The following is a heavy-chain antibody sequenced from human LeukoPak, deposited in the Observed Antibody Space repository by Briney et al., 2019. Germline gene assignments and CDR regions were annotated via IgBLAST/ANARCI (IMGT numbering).Heavy chain of an antibody. CDR1: GFTFSDYY. D-gene: IGHD3-10*01. J-gene: IGHJ4*02. Sequence: GGSLRLSCAASGFTFSDYYMSRIRQAPGKGLEWVSYISSSGSTIYYADSVKGRFTISRDNAKNSLYLQMNSLRAEDTAVYYCARDPQLLWFGELSFVWGQGTLVTVSS. CDR3: ARDPQLLWFGELSFV. V-gene: IGHV3-11*01. CDR2: ISSSGSTI.